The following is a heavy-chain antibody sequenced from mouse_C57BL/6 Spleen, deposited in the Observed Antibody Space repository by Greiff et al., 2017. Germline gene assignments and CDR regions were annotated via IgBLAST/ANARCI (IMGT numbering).Heavy chain of an antibody. Sequence: VKLQQPGAELVRPGSSVKLSCKASGYTFTSYWMDWVKQRPGQGLEWIGNIYPSDSETHYNQKFKDKATLTVDKSSSTAYMQLSSLTSEDSAVYYCAREILRDFDVWGTGTTVTVSS. J-gene: IGHJ1*03. CDR1: GYTFTSYW. D-gene: IGHD1-1*01. V-gene: IGHV1-61*01. CDR3: AREILRDFDV. CDR2: IYPSDSET.